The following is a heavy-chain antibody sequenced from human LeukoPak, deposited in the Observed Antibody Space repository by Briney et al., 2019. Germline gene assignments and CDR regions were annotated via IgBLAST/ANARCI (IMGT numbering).Heavy chain of an antibody. V-gene: IGHV1-2*02. CDR2: INPNSGGT. CDR1: GYTFTGYY. CDR3: ARGDSITMIVVVNADY. D-gene: IGHD3-22*01. Sequence: ASVKVSCKASGYTFTGYYMHWVRQAPGQGLEWMGWINPNSGGTNYAQKLQGRVTMTRDTSISTAYMELGRLRSDDTAVYYCARGDSITMIVVVNADYWGQGTLVTVSS. J-gene: IGHJ4*02.